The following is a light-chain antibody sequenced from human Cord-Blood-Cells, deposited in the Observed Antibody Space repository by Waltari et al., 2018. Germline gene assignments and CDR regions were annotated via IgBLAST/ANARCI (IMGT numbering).Light chain of an antibody. V-gene: IGLV2-23*02. CDR3: CSYAGSSTFEV. Sequence: QSALTQPASVSGSPGQSITISCPGTSSDVGSYNLLSWYQQHPGKAPKLMIYEVSKRPSGVSNRFSGSKSGNTASLTISGLQAEDEADYYCCSYAGSSTFEVFGGGTKLTVL. CDR2: EVS. CDR1: SSDVGSYNL. J-gene: IGLJ3*02.